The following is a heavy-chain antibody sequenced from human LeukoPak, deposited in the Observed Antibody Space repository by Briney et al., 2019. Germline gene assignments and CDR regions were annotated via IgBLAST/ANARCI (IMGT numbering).Heavy chain of an antibody. CDR1: GFTFSSYS. CDR2: ISSSSSYI. Sequence: GGSLRLSCAASGFTFSSYSMNWVRQAPGKGLEWVSSISSSSSYIYYADSVKGRFTISRDNAKNSLYLQMNSLRAEDTAVYYCATERVTTPGFEAFGLWGQGTMVTVSS. CDR3: ATERVTTPGFEAFGL. D-gene: IGHD1/OR15-1a*01. V-gene: IGHV3-21*01. J-gene: IGHJ3*01.